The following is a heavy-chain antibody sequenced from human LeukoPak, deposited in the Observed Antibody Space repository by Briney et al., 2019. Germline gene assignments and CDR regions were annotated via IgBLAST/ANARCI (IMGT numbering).Heavy chain of an antibody. D-gene: IGHD3-22*01. V-gene: IGHV3-7*01. Sequence: GGSLRLSCAASGFTFSSYWMSWVRQAPGKGLEWVANIKQDGSEKYYVDSVKGRFTISRDNAKNSLYLQMNSLRAEDTAVYYCARDQGPNYYDSSGYYYLDYWGQGTLVTVSS. CDR3: ARDQGPNYYDSSGYYYLDY. J-gene: IGHJ4*02. CDR2: IKQDGSEK. CDR1: GFTFSSYW.